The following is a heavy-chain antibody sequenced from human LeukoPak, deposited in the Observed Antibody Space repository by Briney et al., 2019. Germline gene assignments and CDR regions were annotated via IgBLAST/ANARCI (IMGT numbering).Heavy chain of an antibody. CDR1: GYTFTGYY. CDR2: INPNSGGT. D-gene: IGHD3-3*01. Sequence: ASVKVSCKASGYTFTGYYMHWVRQAPGRGLVWMGWINPNSGGTNYAQKFQGRVTMTRDTSISTAYMELSRLRSDDTAVYYCARDYDFPRLTFDYWGQGTLVTVSS. V-gene: IGHV1-2*02. J-gene: IGHJ4*02. CDR3: ARDYDFPRLTFDY.